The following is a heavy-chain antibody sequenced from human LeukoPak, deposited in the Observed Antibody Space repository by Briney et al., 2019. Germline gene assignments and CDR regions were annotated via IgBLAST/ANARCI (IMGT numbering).Heavy chain of an antibody. J-gene: IGHJ6*02. CDR3: ARWRWSGELLLETSYGMDV. Sequence: SETLSLTCTVSGGSISSYYWSWIRQPPGKGLEWIGYIYYSGSTNYNPSLKSRVTISVDTSKNQFSLKLSSVTAADTAVYYCARWRWSGELLLETSYGMDVWGQGTTVTVSS. CDR2: IYYSGST. V-gene: IGHV4-59*01. D-gene: IGHD3-10*01. CDR1: GGSISSYY.